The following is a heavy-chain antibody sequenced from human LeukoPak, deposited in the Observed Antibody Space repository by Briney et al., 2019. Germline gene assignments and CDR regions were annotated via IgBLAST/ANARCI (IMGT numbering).Heavy chain of an antibody. CDR3: ASIYYYYGMDV. CDR2: IYYSGST. Sequence: SETLSLTCTVSGGSISSSSYYWGWTRQPPGKGLEWIGSIYYSGSTYYSPSLKSRVTISVDTSKNQFSLKLSSVTAADTAVYYCASIYYYYGMDVWGQGTTVTVSS. J-gene: IGHJ6*02. V-gene: IGHV4-39*01. CDR1: GGSISSSSYY.